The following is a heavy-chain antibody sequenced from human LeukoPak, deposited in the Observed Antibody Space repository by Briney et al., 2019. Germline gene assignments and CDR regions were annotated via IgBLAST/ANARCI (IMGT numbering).Heavy chain of an antibody. CDR1: GFTFTSSA. V-gene: IGHV1-58*02. Sequence: SVKVSCKASGFTFTSSAMQWVRQARGQRLEWIGWIVVGSGNTNYAQKFQERVTITRDMSTSTAYMGLSSLRSEDTAVYYCAAVFPSGSYSSWFDPWGQGTLVTVSS. CDR3: AAVFPSGSYSSWFDP. D-gene: IGHD1-26*01. CDR2: IVVGSGNT. J-gene: IGHJ5*02.